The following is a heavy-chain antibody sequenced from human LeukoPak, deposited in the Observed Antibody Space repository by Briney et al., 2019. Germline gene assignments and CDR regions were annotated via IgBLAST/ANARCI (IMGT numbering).Heavy chain of an antibody. CDR1: GGTFSSYA. J-gene: IGHJ5*02. Sequence: SVTVSCKASGGTFSSYAISWVRQAPGQGLEWMGGIIPIFGTANYAQKFQGRVTITADESTSTAYMELSSLRSEDTAVHYCARVSEFGITMVRGVIYNWFDPWGQGTLVTVSS. CDR2: IIPIFGTA. D-gene: IGHD3-10*01. CDR3: ARVSEFGITMVRGVIYNWFDP. V-gene: IGHV1-69*01.